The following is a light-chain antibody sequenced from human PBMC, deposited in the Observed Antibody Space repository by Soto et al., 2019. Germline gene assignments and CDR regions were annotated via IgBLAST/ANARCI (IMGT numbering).Light chain of an antibody. CDR3: LQRNNWPVT. CDR2: DAS. V-gene: IGKV3-11*01. J-gene: IGKJ5*01. Sequence: DIVMTQSPSTLSASAGERATISCRASQNISNYLVWFQQKLGKDPRRLIYDASNMHSGIPARFSGSGSGTEFTLTISSLQPEDFAAYYCLQRNNWPVTFAQGTRLEIK. CDR1: QNISNY.